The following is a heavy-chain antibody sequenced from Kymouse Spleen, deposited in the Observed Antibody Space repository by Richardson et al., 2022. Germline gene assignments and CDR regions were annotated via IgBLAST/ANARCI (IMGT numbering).Heavy chain of an antibody. CDR2: IGTAGDT. CDR3: ARGGQQLVPGTPFDY. J-gene: IGHJ4*02. D-gene: IGHD6-6*01. CDR1: GFTFSSYD. Sequence: EVQLVESGGGLVQPGGSLRLSCAASGFTFSSYDMHWVRQATGKGLEWVSAIGTAGDTYYPGSVKGRFTISRENAKNSLYLQMNSLRAGDTAVYYCARGGQQLVPGTPFDYWGQGTLVTVSS. V-gene: IGHV3-13*01.